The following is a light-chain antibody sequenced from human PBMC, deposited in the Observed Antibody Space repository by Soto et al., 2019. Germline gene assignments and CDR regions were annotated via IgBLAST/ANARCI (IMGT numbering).Light chain of an antibody. V-gene: IGKV1-5*01. CDR1: QSIDTW. CDR3: QRYNNIART. J-gene: IGKJ1*01. CDR2: DAS. Sequence: DIKMTQSPSTLSASVGDRVTITCRASQSIDTWLAWYQQKPGKAPNLLIYDASTLESGVPSRFSGGGSGTEFTLTISSLQPDDFATYYCQRYNNIARTFGQGTKVDTK.